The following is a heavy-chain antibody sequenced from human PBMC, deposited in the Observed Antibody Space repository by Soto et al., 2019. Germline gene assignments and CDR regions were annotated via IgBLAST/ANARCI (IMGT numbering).Heavy chain of an antibody. D-gene: IGHD6-6*01. V-gene: IGHV3-48*03. J-gene: IGHJ6*02. CDR2: ISSSGSTI. Sequence: PGGSLRLSCAASGFTFSSYEMNWVRQAPGKGLEWVSYISSSGSTIYYADSVKGRFTISRDNAKNSLYLQMNSPRAEDTAVYYCARDSSSGFGGMDVWGQGTTVTVSS. CDR1: GFTFSSYE. CDR3: ARDSSSGFGGMDV.